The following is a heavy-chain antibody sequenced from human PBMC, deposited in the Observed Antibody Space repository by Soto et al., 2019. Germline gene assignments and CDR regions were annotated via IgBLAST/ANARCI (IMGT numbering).Heavy chain of an antibody. V-gene: IGHV4-30-4*01. D-gene: IGHD2-2*01. CDR1: GGSISSGDYY. CDR3: ARERGTSCYDY. J-gene: IGHJ4*02. CDR2: IYYSGST. Sequence: SETLSLTCAVSGGSISSGDYYWSWIRQPPGKGLEWIGYIYYSGSTYYNPSLKSRVTISVDTSKNQFSLKLSSVTAADTAVYYCARERGTSCYDYWRQGTLVTVSS.